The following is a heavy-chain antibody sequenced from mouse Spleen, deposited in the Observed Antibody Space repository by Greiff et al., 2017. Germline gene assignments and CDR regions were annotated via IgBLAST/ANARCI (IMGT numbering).Heavy chain of an antibody. Sequence: VQLKESGPGLVKPSQSLSLTCSVTGYSITSGYYWNWIRQFPGNKLEWMGYISYDGSNNYNPSLKNRISITRDTSKNQFFLKLNSVTTEDTATYYCAQTTTVVARGYAMDYWGQGTSVTVSS. D-gene: IGHD1-1*01. J-gene: IGHJ4*01. CDR3: AQTTTVVARGYAMDY. CDR2: ISYDGSN. CDR1: GYSITSGYY. V-gene: IGHV3-6*01.